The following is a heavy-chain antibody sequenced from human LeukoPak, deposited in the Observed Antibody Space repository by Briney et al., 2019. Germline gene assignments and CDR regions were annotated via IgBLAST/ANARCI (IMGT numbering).Heavy chain of an antibody. V-gene: IGHV3-30*02. CDR3: AKDRERLWFGELLYN. D-gene: IGHD3-10*01. CDR1: GFTFSSYG. J-gene: IGHJ4*02. CDR2: IRYDGSNK. Sequence: GGSLRLSCAASGFTFSSYGMHWVRQAPGKGLEWVAFIRYDGSNKYYADSVKGRFTISRDNSKNTLYLQMNSLRAEDTAVYYCAKDRERLWFGELLYNWGQGTLVTVSS.